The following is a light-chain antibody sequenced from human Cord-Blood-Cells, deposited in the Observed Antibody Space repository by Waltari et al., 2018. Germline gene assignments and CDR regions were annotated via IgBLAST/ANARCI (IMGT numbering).Light chain of an antibody. CDR2: AAS. V-gene: IGKV1-39*01. CDR1: QSISSY. Sequence: DIQMTQSPSSLSASVGDRVTITSRASQSISSYLNWYQQKPGKAPKLLIYAASSLQSGVPSRFSGSGSGTDFTLTISSLQPEEFATYYCQQSYSTPYTFGQGTKLEIK. CDR3: QQSYSTPYT. J-gene: IGKJ2*01.